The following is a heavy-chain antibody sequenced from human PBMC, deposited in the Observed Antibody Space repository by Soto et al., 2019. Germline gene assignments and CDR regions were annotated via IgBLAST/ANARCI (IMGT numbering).Heavy chain of an antibody. J-gene: IGHJ4*02. CDR3: ASVGLRYCSGGRCYPNSFDY. CDR2: IIPIFGTA. V-gene: IGHV1-69*13. CDR1: GGTFSSYA. Sequence: SVKVSCKASGGTFSSYAISWVRQAPGQGLEWMGGIIPIFGTANSAQKFQGRVTITADESTSTAYLELSSLRSEDTAVYYCASVGLRYCSGGRCYPNSFDYWGQGTLVTVS. D-gene: IGHD2-15*01.